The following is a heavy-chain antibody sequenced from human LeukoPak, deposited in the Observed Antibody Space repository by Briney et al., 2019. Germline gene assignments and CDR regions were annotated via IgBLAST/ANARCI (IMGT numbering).Heavy chain of an antibody. D-gene: IGHD3-16*01. CDR2: VYYSGST. J-gene: IGHJ4*02. V-gene: IGHV4-31*02. Sequence: SETLSLTCTVSGGSISSGGYYWSWIRQHPGKGLEWIGYVYYSGSTYYNPSLKSRVTISLDTSKNQFSLKLSSVTAADTAVYYCARAFGETVAVDYWGQGTLVTVSS. CDR3: ARAFGETVAVDY. CDR1: GGSISSGGYY.